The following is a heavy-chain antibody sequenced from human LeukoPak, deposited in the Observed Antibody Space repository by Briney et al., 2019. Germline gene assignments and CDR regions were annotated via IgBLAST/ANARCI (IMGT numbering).Heavy chain of an antibody. CDR1: GGSISSYY. CDR2: IYIDGST. CDR3: AREDRGSGRGLDP. Sequence: PSETLSPTCTVSGGSISSYYWSWIRQAAGKGLEWIGRIYIDGSTNYNPSLKSRVTMSVDTSKNQFSLKLSSVTAADTAVYYCAREDRGSGRGLDPWGQGTLVTVSS. J-gene: IGHJ5*02. V-gene: IGHV4-4*07. D-gene: IGHD3-10*01.